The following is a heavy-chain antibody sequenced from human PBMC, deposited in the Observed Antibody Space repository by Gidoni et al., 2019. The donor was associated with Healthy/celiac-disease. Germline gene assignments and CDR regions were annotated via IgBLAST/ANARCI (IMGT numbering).Heavy chain of an antibody. Sequence: QAQLQQWGAGLLKPSETLSLTCAVYGGSFSGYYWSWIRQPPGKGLAWIGEINHSGSTNYNPSLKSRVTISVDTSKNQFSLKLSSVTAADTAVYYCARGGPGYSSGWYRYWGQGTLVTVSS. V-gene: IGHV4-34*01. CDR3: ARGGPGYSSGWYRY. J-gene: IGHJ4*02. D-gene: IGHD6-19*01. CDR2: INHSGST. CDR1: GGSFSGYY.